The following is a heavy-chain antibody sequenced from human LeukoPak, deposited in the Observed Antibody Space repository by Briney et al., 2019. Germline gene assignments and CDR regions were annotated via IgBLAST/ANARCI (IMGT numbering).Heavy chain of an antibody. Sequence: GGSLRLSCAASGFTFSNAWMSWVRQAPGKGLEWVSVIYSGGSTYYADSVKGRFTISRDNSKNTLYLQMNSLRAEDTAVYYCARTGLEGFFDYWGQGTLVTVSS. D-gene: IGHD3-3*01. V-gene: IGHV3-53*01. CDR1: GFTFSNAW. CDR3: ARTGLEGFFDY. J-gene: IGHJ4*02. CDR2: IYSGGST.